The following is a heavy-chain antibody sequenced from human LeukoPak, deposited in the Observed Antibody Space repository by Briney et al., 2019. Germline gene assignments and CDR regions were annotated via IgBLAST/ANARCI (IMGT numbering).Heavy chain of an antibody. D-gene: IGHD3-10*01. J-gene: IGHJ4*02. Sequence: GGSLRLSCAASGFTLSTYSMNWVRQAPGKGLEWVSYISSSSSTIYYADSLKGRFTISRDNARNSLYLQMNSLRDEDTAVYYCARGVRYLDYWGQGTLVTVSS. V-gene: IGHV3-48*02. CDR3: ARGVRYLDY. CDR1: GFTLSTYS. CDR2: ISSSSSTI.